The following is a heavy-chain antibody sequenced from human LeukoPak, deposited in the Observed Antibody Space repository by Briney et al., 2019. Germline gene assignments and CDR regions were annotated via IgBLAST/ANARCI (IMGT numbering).Heavy chain of an antibody. V-gene: IGHV4-31*03. Sequence: SETLSLTCTVSGGSISSGGYYWSWIRQHPGKGLEWIGYIYYSGSTYYNPSLKSRVTISVDTSKNQFSLKLSSVTAADTAVYYCARCGYSYGFDYWGQGTLVTVSS. CDR3: ARCGYSYGFDY. D-gene: IGHD5-18*01. CDR2: IYYSGST. CDR1: GGSISSGGYY. J-gene: IGHJ4*02.